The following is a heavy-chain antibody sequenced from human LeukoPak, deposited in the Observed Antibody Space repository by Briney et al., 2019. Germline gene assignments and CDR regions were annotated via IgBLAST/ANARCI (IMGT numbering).Heavy chain of an antibody. V-gene: IGHV1-46*01. CDR1: GYTFTSYY. CDR2: INPSGGST. Sequence: ASVKVSCKASGYTFTSYYMHWVRQAPGQGLEWMGIINPSGGSTRYAQKFQGRVTMTRDTSTSTVYMELSSLRSEDTAVYYCARNPVTAKYFDYWGQGTLVTVSS. D-gene: IGHD2-21*02. J-gene: IGHJ4*02. CDR3: ARNPVTAKYFDY.